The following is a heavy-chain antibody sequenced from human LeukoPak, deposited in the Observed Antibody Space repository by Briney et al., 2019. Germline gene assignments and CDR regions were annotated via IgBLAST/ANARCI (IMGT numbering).Heavy chain of an antibody. CDR3: ARELYELWLDTNWFDP. Sequence: ASVKVSCKASGYTFTANYMHWVRQAPGQGLEWMGWINPNSGGTNYAQKFQGRVNMTRDKSISTAYMELSRLTSDDTAVYYCARELYELWLDTNWFDPWGQGTLVTVSS. CDR1: GYTFTANY. CDR2: INPNSGGT. D-gene: IGHD6-19*01. V-gene: IGHV1-2*02. J-gene: IGHJ5*02.